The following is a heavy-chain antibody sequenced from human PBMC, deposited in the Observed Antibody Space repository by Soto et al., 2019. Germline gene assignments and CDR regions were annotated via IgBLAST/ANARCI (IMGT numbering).Heavy chain of an antibody. Sequence: QVQLVRSGAEGKKPGASVKVSCETSGYTFANYPMHWVRQAPGQTLEWMGWINAGNGYTKYSQKFQGRVTITRDTSASIAYMELSSLRSEDTAVYYCARAKIITTLDYWGQGTLVTVSS. D-gene: IGHD3-10*01. CDR1: GYTFANYP. V-gene: IGHV1-3*01. J-gene: IGHJ4*02. CDR3: ARAKIITTLDY. CDR2: INAGNGYT.